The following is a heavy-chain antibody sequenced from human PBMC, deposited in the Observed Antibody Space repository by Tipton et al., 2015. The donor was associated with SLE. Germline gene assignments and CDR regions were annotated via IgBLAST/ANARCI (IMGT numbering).Heavy chain of an antibody. J-gene: IGHJ6*03. CDR3: ARDGLAWGYYYYMDV. CDR2: ISAGGGTT. CDR1: GFSFGDYY. Sequence: SLRLSCAASGFSFGDYYMSWIRQAPGKGLEWVSYISAGGGTTWHADSVKGRFTVSRDNVKNSLYLQMNSLRAEDTAVYYCARDGLAWGYYYYMDVWGKGTTVTVSS. V-gene: IGHV3-11*04. D-gene: IGHD3-16*01.